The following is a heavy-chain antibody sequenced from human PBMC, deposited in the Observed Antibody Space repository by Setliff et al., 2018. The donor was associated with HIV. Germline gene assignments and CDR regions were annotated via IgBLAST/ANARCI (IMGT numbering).Heavy chain of an antibody. J-gene: IGHJ4*02. Sequence: GSLRLSCAASGFTFSNYWMSWVRQAPGKGLEWVANIKQDGSEKYYVDSVKGRFTISRDNAKKSLYLQMNSLRAEDTALYYCARDYSRYTWNYFDYWGQGTLVTVSS. CDR3: ARDYSRYTWNYFDY. V-gene: IGHV3-7*03. CDR1: GFTFSNYW. D-gene: IGHD1-20*01. CDR2: IKQDGSEK.